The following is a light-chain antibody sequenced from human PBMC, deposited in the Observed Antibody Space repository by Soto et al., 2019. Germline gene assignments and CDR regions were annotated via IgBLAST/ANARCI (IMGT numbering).Light chain of an antibody. CDR1: QGIDTY. CDR3: QKYTRAPFT. J-gene: IGKJ3*01. V-gene: IGKV1-27*01. Sequence: DIQMTQSPSSLSASVGDRVTITCRASQGIDTYLAWYQQKPGQVPKLLIYAASTLQSVVPSRFSGSGSGTDFTLTISSLQPEDVATYFCQKYTRAPFTFGPGTKVDIK. CDR2: AAS.